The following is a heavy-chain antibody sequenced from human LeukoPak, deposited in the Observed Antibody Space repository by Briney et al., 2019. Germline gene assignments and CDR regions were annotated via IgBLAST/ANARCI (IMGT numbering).Heavy chain of an antibody. CDR2: IIPIFGTA. V-gene: IGHV1-69*13. J-gene: IGHJ6*02. CDR3: ATTPRGYSSGWYHGSVGLYYYYYGMDV. D-gene: IGHD6-19*01. CDR1: GGTFSSYA. Sequence: SVKVSCKASGGTFSSYAISWVRHAPGQGLEWMGGIIPIFGTANYAQKFQGRVTITADESTSTAYMELSSLRSEDTAVYYCATTPRGYSSGWYHGSVGLYYYYYGMDVWGQGTTVTVSS.